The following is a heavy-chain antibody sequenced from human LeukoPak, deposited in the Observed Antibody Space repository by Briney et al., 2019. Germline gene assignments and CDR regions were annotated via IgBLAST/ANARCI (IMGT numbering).Heavy chain of an antibody. CDR3: ARDRPVVVPAAILDYYYGMDV. V-gene: IGHV1-18*01. CDR2: ISAYNGNT. D-gene: IGHD2-2*02. J-gene: IGHJ6*02. CDR1: GYTFTSHG. Sequence: GASVKVSCKASGYTFTSHGISWVRQAPGQGLEWMGWISAYNGNTNYAQKLQGRVTMTTDTSTSTAYMELRSLRSDDTAVYYCARDRPVVVPAAILDYYYGMDVWGQGTTVTVFS.